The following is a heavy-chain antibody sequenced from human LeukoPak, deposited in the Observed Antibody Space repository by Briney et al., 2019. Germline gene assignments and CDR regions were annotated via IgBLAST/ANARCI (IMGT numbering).Heavy chain of an antibody. CDR1: GGSTSSYY. CDR3: ARELGWGSAGSWYFDL. CDR2: IDFIGTT. D-gene: IGHD7-27*01. V-gene: IGHV4-59*12. Sequence: PSETLSLTCTVSGGSTSSYYWSWIRQPPGKGLEWIGYIDFIGTTQYNPSLESRVTVSLDTSKNQFSLKLTSVTAADTAVYYCARELGWGSAGSWYFDLWGRGTLVTVSS. J-gene: IGHJ2*01.